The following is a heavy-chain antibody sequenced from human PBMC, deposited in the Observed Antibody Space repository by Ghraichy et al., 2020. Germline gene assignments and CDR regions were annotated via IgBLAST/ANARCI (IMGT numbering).Heavy chain of an antibody. CDR1: GFTFSSYS. CDR2: ISSSSSTI. CDR3: ARDPGVWAPGRYYYYGMDV. D-gene: IGHD1-1*01. Sequence: GGSLRLSCAASGFTFSSYSMNWVRQAPGKGLEWVSYISSSSSTIYYADSVKGRFTISRDNAKNSLYLQMNSLRDEDTAVYYCARDPGVWAPGRYYYYGMDVWGQGTTVTVSS. J-gene: IGHJ6*02. V-gene: IGHV3-48*02.